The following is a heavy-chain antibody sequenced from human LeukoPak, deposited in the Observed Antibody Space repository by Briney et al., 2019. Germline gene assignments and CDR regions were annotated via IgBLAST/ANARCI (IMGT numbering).Heavy chain of an antibody. Sequence: SVKVSCKASGGTFSSYAISWVRRAPGQGLEWMGRIIPILGIANYAQKFQGRVTITADKSTSTAYMELSSLRSEDTAVYYCAREREMATPRVGYWGQGTLVTVSS. D-gene: IGHD5-24*01. CDR1: GGTFSSYA. V-gene: IGHV1-69*04. CDR2: IIPILGIA. CDR3: AREREMATPRVGY. J-gene: IGHJ4*02.